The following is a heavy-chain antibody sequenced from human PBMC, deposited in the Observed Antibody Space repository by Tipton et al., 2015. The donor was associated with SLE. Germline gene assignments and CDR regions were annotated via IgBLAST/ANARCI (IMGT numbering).Heavy chain of an antibody. D-gene: IGHD2-21*01. Sequence: TLSLTCSVSGASISSHYWTWLRQPPGKGLEYIGYIYYTGSTNYNSSLKSRVTTSVDTSKNQFSLKLNSVTAADTAVYYCAAQKCYGGTCYYDPVNSFDPWGPGTLVTVSS. CDR3: AAQKCYGGTCYYDPVNSFDP. CDR1: GASISSHY. CDR2: IYYTGST. V-gene: IGHV4-59*03. J-gene: IGHJ5*02.